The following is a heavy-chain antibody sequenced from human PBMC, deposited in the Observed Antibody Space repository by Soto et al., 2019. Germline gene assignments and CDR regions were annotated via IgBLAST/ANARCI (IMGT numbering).Heavy chain of an antibody. V-gene: IGHV1-18*01. CDR2: ISAYNGNT. J-gene: IGHJ3*02. CDR3: ARDPYYDFWSGYYIGDAFDI. CDR1: GYTFTSYG. Sequence: WASVKVSCKASGYTFTSYGISWVRQAPGQGLEWMGWISAYNGNTNYAQKLQGRVTMTTDTSTSTAYMELRSLRSDDTAVYYCARDPYYDFWSGYYIGDAFDIWGQGTMVTVSS. D-gene: IGHD3-3*01.